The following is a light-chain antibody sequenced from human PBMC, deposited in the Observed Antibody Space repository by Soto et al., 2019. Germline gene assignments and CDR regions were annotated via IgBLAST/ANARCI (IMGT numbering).Light chain of an antibody. CDR2: EVS. J-gene: IGLJ1*01. CDR3: NSRGGSRQYYV. V-gene: IGLV2-14*01. CDR1: SSDIGAYNS. Sequence: QSVLTQPASVSGSPGRSITISCTGTSSDIGAYNSVSRYQQYPGRAPKLMIYEVSNRPSGVSARFSDSKSGNTASLTISGLQDEDEADYYCNSRGGSRQYYVFGTGTKVTVL.